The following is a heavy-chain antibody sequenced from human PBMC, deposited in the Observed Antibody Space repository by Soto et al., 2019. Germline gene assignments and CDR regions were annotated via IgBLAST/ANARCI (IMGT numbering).Heavy chain of an antibody. V-gene: IGHV4-34*01. D-gene: IGHD6-19*01. CDR1: GESFIGDS. CDR2: KNHSGST. CDR3: VRGQWLPRGEY. J-gene: IGHJ4*02. Sequence: QVQLQQWGAGLLKPSETLSLTCAVYGESFIGDSWRWIRQPPGKGLEWIGQKNHSGSTNHNPSLKSRVTISVETSESQFSLRLTSVTAADTAVYYCVRGQWLPRGEYWGQGTLVTVSS.